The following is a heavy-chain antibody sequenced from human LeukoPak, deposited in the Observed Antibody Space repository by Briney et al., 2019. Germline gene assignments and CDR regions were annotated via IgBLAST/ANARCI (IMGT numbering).Heavy chain of an antibody. D-gene: IGHD4-17*01. V-gene: IGHV1-69*13. CDR1: GGTFSIFA. Sequence: GASVKVSCKVSGGTFSIFAISWVRQAPGQGLEWMGGIIPIVGTAHYASKFHDRVTIAADESASTVSMELSSLRSEDTAVYYCTRDVTVTTNAFDIWGQGTMVTVSS. CDR2: IIPIVGTA. J-gene: IGHJ3*02. CDR3: TRDVTVTTNAFDI.